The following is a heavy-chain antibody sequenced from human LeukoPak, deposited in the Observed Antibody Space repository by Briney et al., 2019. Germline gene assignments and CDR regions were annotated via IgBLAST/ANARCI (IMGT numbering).Heavy chain of an antibody. J-gene: IGHJ4*02. D-gene: IGHD3-22*01. Sequence: ASVKVSCKASGYTFTGYYMHWVRQAPGQGLEWMGWINPNSGGTNYAQKFQGWVTMTRDTSISTAYMELSRLRSDDTAVYYCATSGAADYDSSGYYLSFWGQGTLATVSS. V-gene: IGHV1-2*04. CDR2: INPNSGGT. CDR3: ATSGAADYDSSGYYLSF. CDR1: GYTFTGYY.